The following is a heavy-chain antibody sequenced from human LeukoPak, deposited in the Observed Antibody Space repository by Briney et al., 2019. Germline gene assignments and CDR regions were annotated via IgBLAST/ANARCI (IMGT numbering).Heavy chain of an antibody. J-gene: IGHJ6*03. V-gene: IGHV1-69*13. D-gene: IGHD5-12*01. CDR1: GGTFSSYA. CDR2: IIPIFGTA. Sequence: SVKVPCKASGGTFSSYAISWVRQAPGQGLEWMGGIIPIFGTANYAQKFQGRVTITADESTSTAYMELSSLRSEDTAVYYCARDPWVSGYEPKNYYYYYMDVWGKGTTVTVSS. CDR3: ARDPWVSGYEPKNYYYYYMDV.